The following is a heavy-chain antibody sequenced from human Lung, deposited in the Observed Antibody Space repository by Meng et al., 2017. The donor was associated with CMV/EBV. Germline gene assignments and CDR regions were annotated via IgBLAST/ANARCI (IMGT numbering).Heavy chain of an antibody. Sequence: EVPLVGSGGGLVKPWGSLRLSCAGSGFTFSNAWMSWVRQAPGKGLEWVGRIKSKTDGETTDYTAPVKGRFTISRDDSKNTLYLQMNSLKTEDTAVYYCIWNDLGDYWGQGTLVTVSS. D-gene: IGHD1-1*01. CDR1: GFTFSNAW. J-gene: IGHJ4*02. CDR3: IWNDLGDY. V-gene: IGHV3-15*01. CDR2: IKSKTDGETT.